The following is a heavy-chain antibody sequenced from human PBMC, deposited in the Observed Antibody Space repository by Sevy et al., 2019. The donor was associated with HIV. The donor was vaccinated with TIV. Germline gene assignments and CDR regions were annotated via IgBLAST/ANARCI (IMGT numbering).Heavy chain of an antibody. Sequence: ASVKVSCKASGYTFTSYGISWVRQAPGQGLEWMGWISAYNGNTNYAQKLQGRVTMTTDTSTITAYMELRSLRSDDTAVYYCARAWGYCSSTSCYNIPYFDYWGQGTLVTVSS. D-gene: IGHD2-2*01. CDR2: ISAYNGNT. V-gene: IGHV1-18*01. CDR3: ARAWGYCSSTSCYNIPYFDY. J-gene: IGHJ4*02. CDR1: GYTFTSYG.